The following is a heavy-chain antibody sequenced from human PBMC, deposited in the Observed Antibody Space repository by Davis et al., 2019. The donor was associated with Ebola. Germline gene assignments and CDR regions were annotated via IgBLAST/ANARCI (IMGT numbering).Heavy chain of an antibody. CDR2: ISGSGGST. CDR1: GFTFSSYA. J-gene: IGHJ4*02. V-gene: IGHV3-23*01. D-gene: IGHD3-10*01. CDR3: AKDRYYGSGSYPPYYFDY. Sequence: GESLKIPCAASGFTFSSYAMSWVRQAPGKGLEWVSAISGSGGSTYYADSVKGRFTISRDNSKNTLYLQMNSLRAEDTAVYYCAKDRYYGSGSYPPYYFDYWGQGTLVTVSS.